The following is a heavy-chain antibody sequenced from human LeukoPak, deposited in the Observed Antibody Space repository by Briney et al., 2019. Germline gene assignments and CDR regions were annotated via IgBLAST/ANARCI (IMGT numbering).Heavy chain of an antibody. Sequence: APVKVSCKASGYTFTSYGISWVRQAPGQGLEWMGWISAYNGNTNYAQKLQGRVTMTTDTSTSTAYMELRSLRSDDTAVYYCARAPEYGDYFDYWGQGTLVTVSS. J-gene: IGHJ4*02. D-gene: IGHD4-17*01. CDR1: GYTFTSYG. CDR3: ARAPEYGDYFDY. CDR2: ISAYNGNT. V-gene: IGHV1-18*01.